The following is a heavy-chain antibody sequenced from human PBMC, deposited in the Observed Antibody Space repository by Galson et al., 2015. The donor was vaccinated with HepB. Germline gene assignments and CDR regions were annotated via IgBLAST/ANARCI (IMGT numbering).Heavy chain of an antibody. Sequence: SLRLSCAASGFTVSSSYMSWVRQAPGKGLEWVSIIYSGGNTYYADSVKGRFTISRDNSKNTLYLQMNSLRADDTAAYYCARAKSYYDSSGYFFDYWGQGTLVTVSS. CDR3: ARAKSYYDSSGYFFDY. V-gene: IGHV3-53*01. CDR2: IYSGGNT. CDR1: GFTVSSSY. J-gene: IGHJ4*02. D-gene: IGHD3-22*01.